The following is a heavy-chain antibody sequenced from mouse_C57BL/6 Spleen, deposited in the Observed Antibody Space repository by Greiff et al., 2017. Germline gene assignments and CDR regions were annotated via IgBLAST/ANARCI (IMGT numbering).Heavy chain of an antibody. CDR1: GYAFSSSW. CDR3: ARAYCGGSSCWYFDV. J-gene: IGHJ1*03. V-gene: IGHV1-82*01. CDR2: IDPGDGDT. Sequence: VQLQQSGPELVKPGASVKISCKASGYAFSSSWMNWVKQRPGKGLEWIGRIDPGDGDTNYNGKFKGKATLTADKSSSTAYMQLRDLPSANSAVYVFARAYCGGSSCWYFDVWGTGTTVTVSS. D-gene: IGHD1-1*01.